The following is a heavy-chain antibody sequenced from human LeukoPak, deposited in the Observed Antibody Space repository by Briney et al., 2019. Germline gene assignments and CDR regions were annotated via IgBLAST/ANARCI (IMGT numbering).Heavy chain of an antibody. D-gene: IGHD2-15*01. CDR1: GGSISSGGYY. V-gene: IGHV4-31*03. J-gene: IGHJ6*02. CDR2: IYYSGSA. CDR3: ARDVYCSGGSCYPQDDIWTYYYGMDV. Sequence: SETLSLTCTVSGGSISSGGYYWSWIRQHPGKGLEWIGYIYYSGSAYYNPSLKSRVTISVDTSKNQFSLKLSSVTAADTAVYYCARDVYCSGGSCYPQDDIWTYYYGMDVWGQGTTVTVSS.